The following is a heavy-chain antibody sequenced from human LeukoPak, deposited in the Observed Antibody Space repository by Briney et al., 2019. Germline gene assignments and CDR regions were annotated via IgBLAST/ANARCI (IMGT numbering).Heavy chain of an antibody. D-gene: IGHD3/OR15-3a*01. CDR1: GYTLTELS. V-gene: IGHV1-24*01. J-gene: IGHJ6*02. Sequence: ASVKVSCKVSGYTLTELSMHWVRQAPGKGLEWMGGFDPEDGETIYAQKFQDRVTMTEDTSTDTAYMELSSLRSEDTAVYYCARGTDYYYGMDVWGQGTTVTVSS. CDR3: ARGTDYYYGMDV. CDR2: FDPEDGET.